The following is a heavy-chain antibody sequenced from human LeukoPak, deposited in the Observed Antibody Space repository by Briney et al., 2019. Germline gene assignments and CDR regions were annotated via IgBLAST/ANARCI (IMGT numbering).Heavy chain of an antibody. D-gene: IGHD1-26*01. CDR1: GGSFSGYY. J-gene: IGHJ4*02. CDR2: IYYSGST. V-gene: IGHV4-59*01. CDR3: ARREWETGDFDY. Sequence: KPSETLSLTCAVYGGSFSGYYWSWIRQPPGKGLEWIGYIYYSGSTNYNPSLKSRVTLSGDTSKNQFSLKLSSVTAADTAVYYCARREWETGDFDYWGQGTLVTVSS.